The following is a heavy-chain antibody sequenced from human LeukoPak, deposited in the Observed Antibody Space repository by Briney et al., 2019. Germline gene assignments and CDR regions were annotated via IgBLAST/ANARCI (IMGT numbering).Heavy chain of an antibody. V-gene: IGHV1-18*01. CDR3: ARYYYDSSGYYPETYYYYMDV. CDR1: GGTFSSYA. J-gene: IGHJ6*03. CDR2: ISAYNGNT. Sequence: GSSVKVSCKASGGTFSSYAISWVRQAPGQGLEWMGWISAYNGNTNYAQKLQGRVTMTTDTSTSTAYMELRSLRSDDTAVYYCARYYYDSSGYYPETYYYYMDVWGKGTTVTVSS. D-gene: IGHD3-22*01.